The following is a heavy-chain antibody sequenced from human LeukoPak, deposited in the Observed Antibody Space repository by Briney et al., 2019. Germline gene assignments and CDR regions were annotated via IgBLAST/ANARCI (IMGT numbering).Heavy chain of an antibody. CDR3: ARHFSSGWNWFDP. CDR2: IYYSGST. J-gene: IGHJ5*02. Sequence: PSETLSLTCTVSGGSISSSSYYWGWIRQPPGKGLEWIGSIYYSGSTYYNPSLKSRVTISVDTSKNQFSLKLSSVTAADTAVYYCARHFSSGWNWFDPWGQGTLVTVSS. D-gene: IGHD6-19*01. CDR1: GGSISSSSYY. V-gene: IGHV4-39*07.